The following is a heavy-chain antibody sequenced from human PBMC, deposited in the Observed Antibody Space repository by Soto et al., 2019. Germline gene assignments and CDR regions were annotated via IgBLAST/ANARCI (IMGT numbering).Heavy chain of an antibody. V-gene: IGHV4-61*02. J-gene: IGHJ4*02. D-gene: IGHD6-13*01. CDR3: ARGSGLYSSSWYGY. CDR2: IYTSGST. Sequence: SETLSLTCTVSGGSISSGDYYWSWIRQPAGKGLEWIGRIYTSGSTNYNPSLKSRVTMSVDTSKNQFSLKLSSVTAADTAVYYCARGSGLYSSSWYGYWGQGTLVTVSS. CDR1: GGSISSGDYY.